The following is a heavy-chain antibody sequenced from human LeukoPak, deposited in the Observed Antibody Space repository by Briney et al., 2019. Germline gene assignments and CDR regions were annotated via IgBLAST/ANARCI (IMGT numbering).Heavy chain of an antibody. CDR2: ISNSGGST. Sequence: GGSLRLSCAASGFTFSSDTMTWVRQAPGKGLEWVSAISNSGGSTYYADSVKGRFTISRDNSKNTLYLQMNSLRAEDTAIYYCARRDYGDFFWGQGTLVPVSS. D-gene: IGHD4-17*01. J-gene: IGHJ4*02. V-gene: IGHV3-23*01. CDR3: ARRDYGDFF. CDR1: GFTFSSDT.